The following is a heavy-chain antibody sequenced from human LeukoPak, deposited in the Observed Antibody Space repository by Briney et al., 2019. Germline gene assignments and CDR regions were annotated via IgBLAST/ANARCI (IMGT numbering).Heavy chain of an antibody. V-gene: IGHV1-24*01. D-gene: IGHD2-15*01. CDR3: ATLSYCSGGSCYINWFDP. Sequence: ASVKVSCKASGYTFTSYDINWVRQAPGKGLEWMGGFDPEDGETIYAQKFQGRVTMTEDTSTDTAYMELSSLRSEDTAVYYCATLSYCSGGSCYINWFDPWGQGTLVTVSS. CDR1: GYTFTSYD. CDR2: FDPEDGET. J-gene: IGHJ5*02.